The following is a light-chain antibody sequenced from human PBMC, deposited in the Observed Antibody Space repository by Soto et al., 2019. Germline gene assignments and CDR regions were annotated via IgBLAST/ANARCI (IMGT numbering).Light chain of an antibody. J-gene: IGLJ1*01. CDR3: CAYAGGRFV. V-gene: IGLV2-8*01. CDR1: SSDVGGYDY. CDR2: EVN. Sequence: QSALTQPPSASGSPGQSVTISCTGTSSDVGGYDYVSWYQQHPGQAPKLLIYEVNQRPSEIPDRFSGSKSGNTASLTVSGLQADDEADYYGCAYAGGRFVFGPGTKLTVL.